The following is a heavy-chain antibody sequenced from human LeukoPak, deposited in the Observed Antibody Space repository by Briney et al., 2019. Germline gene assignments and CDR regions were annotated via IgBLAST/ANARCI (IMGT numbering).Heavy chain of an antibody. V-gene: IGHV3-53*01. D-gene: IGHD3-16*02. CDR1: GLTVSSNC. J-gene: IGHJ5*02. Sequence: QAGGSLRLSCAASGLTVSSNCMSWVRQAPGKGLEWVSFIYSGGSTYYTDSVKGRFTISRDNSKNTLYLQMNSLRAEDTAVYYCARGYDYVWGSYRPENWFDPWGQGTLVTVSS. CDR3: ARGYDYVWGSYRPENWFDP. CDR2: IYSGGST.